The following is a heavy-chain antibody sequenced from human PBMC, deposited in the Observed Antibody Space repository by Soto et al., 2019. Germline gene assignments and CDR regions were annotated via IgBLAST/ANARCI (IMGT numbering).Heavy chain of an antibody. CDR1: GGSIRSGDYY. CDR3: VRDSVRFGPAFDS. Sequence: LSLTCTVSGGSIRSGDYYWTWIRQPPGKGLEWIGYVFHTGTAYYYNPSLKRRVNMSIDTSKNQFSLKLNSVTAADTAIYYCVRDSVRFGPAFDSWGQGTQVTVSS. D-gene: IGHD3-3*01. V-gene: IGHV4-30-4*01. J-gene: IGHJ4*02. CDR2: VFHTGTAY.